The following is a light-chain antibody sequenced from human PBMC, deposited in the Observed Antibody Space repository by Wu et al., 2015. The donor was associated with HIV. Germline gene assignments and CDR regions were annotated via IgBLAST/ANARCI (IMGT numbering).Light chain of an antibody. CDR3: QHRTSWPFT. CDR1: QSVSSY. Sequence: EILLTQSPATLSLSPGERATLSCRASQSVSSYLAWYQQKPGQSPRLLIYDASNRATGIPARFSGSGSGTDFTLTISSLEPEDFAVYYCQHRTSWPFTFGPGTKVDIK. CDR2: DAS. J-gene: IGKJ3*01. V-gene: IGKV3-11*01.